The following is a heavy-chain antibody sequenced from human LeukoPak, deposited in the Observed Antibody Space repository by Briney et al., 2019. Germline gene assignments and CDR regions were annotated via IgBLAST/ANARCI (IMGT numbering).Heavy chain of an antibody. CDR1: GGSFSGYY. V-gene: IGHV4-34*01. J-gene: IGHJ4*02. CDR2: INHGGST. D-gene: IGHD3-16*02. Sequence: SETLSLTCAVYGGSFSGYYWSWIRQPPGKGLEWIGEINHGGSTNYNPSLKSRVTISVDTSKNQFSLKLSSVTAADTAVYYCARGHSYYDYVWGSYPFDYWGQGTLVTVSS. CDR3: ARGHSYYDYVWGSYPFDY.